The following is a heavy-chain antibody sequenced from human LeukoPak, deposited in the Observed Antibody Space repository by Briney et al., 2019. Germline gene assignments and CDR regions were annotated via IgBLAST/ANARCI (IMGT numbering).Heavy chain of an antibody. D-gene: IGHD3-10*01. Sequence: SVKVSCKAPGGTFSNYAISWVRQAPGQGLEWMGGIIPIFGTTNYAQKFQGRVTITADESTSTAYMEVSSLRSEDTAVYYCARAMSGAGSYYMAWFDPWGQGTLVTVSS. V-gene: IGHV1-69*13. CDR3: ARAMSGAGSYYMAWFDP. CDR2: IIPIFGTT. J-gene: IGHJ5*02. CDR1: GGTFSNYA.